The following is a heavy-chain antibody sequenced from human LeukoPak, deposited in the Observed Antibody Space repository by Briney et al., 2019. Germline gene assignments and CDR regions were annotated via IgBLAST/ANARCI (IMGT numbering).Heavy chain of an antibody. V-gene: IGHV1-24*01. J-gene: IGHJ6*02. CDR2: FDPEDGET. CDR1: GYTLTELS. Sequence: ASVTVSCKVSGYTLTELSMHWVRQAPGKGLEWMGGFDPEDGETIYAQKFQGRVTMTEDTSTDTAYTELSSLRSEDTAVYYCATEAHYYYGMDVWGQGTTVTVSS. CDR3: ATEAHYYYGMDV.